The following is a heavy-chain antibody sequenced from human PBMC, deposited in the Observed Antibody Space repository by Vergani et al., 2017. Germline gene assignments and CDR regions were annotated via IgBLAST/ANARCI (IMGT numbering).Heavy chain of an antibody. J-gene: IGHJ5*02. D-gene: IGHD6-19*01. CDR2: ISDDGSNK. CDR3: AKGGHGGSGWYAPFGP. CDR1: GFTFSSYA. Sequence: QVQLVESGGGVVQPGRSLRLSCAASGFTFSSYAMHWVRQAPGKGLEWVAVISDDGSNKYYADSVKGRFTISRDNSKNTLYLQMNSLRAEDTAVYYCAKGGHGGSGWYAPFGPWGQGTLVTVSS. V-gene: IGHV3-30*04.